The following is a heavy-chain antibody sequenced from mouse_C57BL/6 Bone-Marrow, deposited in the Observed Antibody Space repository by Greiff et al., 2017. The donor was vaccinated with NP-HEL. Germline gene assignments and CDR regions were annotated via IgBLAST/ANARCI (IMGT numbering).Heavy chain of an antibody. V-gene: IGHV1-19*01. CDR1: GYTFTDYY. J-gene: IGHJ2*01. D-gene: IGHD1-1*01. CDR3: SYYYGSKFDY. Sequence: VQLQQSGPVLVKPGASVKMSCKASGYTFTDYYMNWVKQSHGKSLEWIGVINPYNGGTSYNQKFKGKATLTVDKSSSTAYMELNSLTSEDSAVYYCSYYYGSKFDYWGQGTTLTVSS. CDR2: INPYNGGT.